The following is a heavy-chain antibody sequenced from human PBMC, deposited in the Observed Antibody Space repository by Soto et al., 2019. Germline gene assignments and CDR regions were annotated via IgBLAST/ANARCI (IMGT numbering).Heavy chain of an antibody. D-gene: IGHD3-22*01. CDR2: IWYDGSHK. Sequence: QVQLVESGGGVVQPGRSLRLSCAASGFTFSSYGMHWVRQAPGKGLEWVAVIWYDGSHKYYADSVKGRFTISRDNSKNTLYLQMNSMRAEDTAVYYCARGLHYYDSSGYHFDYWGQGTLVTVSS. V-gene: IGHV3-33*01. CDR3: ARGLHYYDSSGYHFDY. CDR1: GFTFSSYG. J-gene: IGHJ4*02.